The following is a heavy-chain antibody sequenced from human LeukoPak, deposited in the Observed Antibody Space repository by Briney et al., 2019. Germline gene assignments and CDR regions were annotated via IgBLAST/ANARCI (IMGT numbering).Heavy chain of an antibody. CDR1: GGSVSSGSYY. D-gene: IGHD2/OR15-2a*01. CDR2: IYYSGST. V-gene: IGHV4-61*01. J-gene: IGHJ5*02. Sequence: SETLSLTCTVSGGSVSSGSYYWSWIRQPPGKGLEWVGYIYYSGSTNYNPSLKSRVTISVDTSKNQFSLKLSSVTAADTAVYYCAGAVYSSIGHNWFDPWGQGTLVTVSS. CDR3: AGAVYSSIGHNWFDP.